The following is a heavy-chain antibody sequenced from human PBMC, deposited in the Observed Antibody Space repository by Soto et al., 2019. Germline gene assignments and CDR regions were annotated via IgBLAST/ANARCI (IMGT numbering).Heavy chain of an antibody. Sequence: SETLSLTCTVSAGSISGYYWSWIRQPPGKGLEWIGYIYYSGSTNYNPSLKSRVTISVDTSKNQFSLKLSSVTAADTAVYYCARDRSWGDYGMDVWGQGTTVTVSS. CDR3: ARDRSWGDYGMDV. CDR1: AGSISGYY. CDR2: IYYSGST. V-gene: IGHV4-59*01. J-gene: IGHJ6*02. D-gene: IGHD6-6*01.